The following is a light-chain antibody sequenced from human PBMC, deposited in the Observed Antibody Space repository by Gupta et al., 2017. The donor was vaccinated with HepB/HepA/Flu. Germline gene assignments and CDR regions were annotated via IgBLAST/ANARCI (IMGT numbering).Light chain of an antibody. J-gene: IGLJ2*01. CDR2: DND. V-gene: IGLV1-44*01. CDR3: EASHARMDARV. CDR1: TSNIGVNT. Sequence: QSVLTQPPSASGTPGQRVTMSCSGSTSNIGVNTVNWYQHLPGSAPKLLIVDNDQRPSGVPDRFSAYKAGTYASPETSGLQSGDEADDYWEASHARMDARVFGGGTKFTVL.